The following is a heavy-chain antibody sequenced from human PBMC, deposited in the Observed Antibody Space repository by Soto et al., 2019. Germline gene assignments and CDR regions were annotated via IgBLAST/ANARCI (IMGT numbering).Heavy chain of an antibody. CDR3: ARSTGDLRGCFDY. Sequence: GESLKISCKGSGYSFTSYWIGSVRQMPGKGPEWMGIIYPGDSDTRYSPSFQGQVTISADKSISTAYLQWSSLKASDTAMYYCARSTGDLRGCFDYWGQGTLVTVSS. CDR1: GYSFTSYW. D-gene: IGHD7-27*01. CDR2: IYPGDSDT. J-gene: IGHJ4*02. V-gene: IGHV5-51*01.